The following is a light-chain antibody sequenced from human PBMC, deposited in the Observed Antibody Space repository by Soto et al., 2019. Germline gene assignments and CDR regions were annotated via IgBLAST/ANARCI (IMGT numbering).Light chain of an antibody. Sequence: QSVLTQPPSVSAAPGQSVAISCSGGRSNIENNYVSWYQQFPGTAPKLLIYDNNKRPSGTPDRFSGSKFGTSATLDITGLQTGDEADYYCATWDSSLRVVLFGGGTQLTVL. V-gene: IGLV1-51*01. CDR2: DNN. J-gene: IGLJ7*01. CDR3: ATWDSSLRVVL. CDR1: RSNIENNY.